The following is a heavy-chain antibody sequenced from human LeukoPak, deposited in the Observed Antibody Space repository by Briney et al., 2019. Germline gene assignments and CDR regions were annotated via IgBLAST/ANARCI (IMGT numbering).Heavy chain of an antibody. CDR3: AKGMGSGWTFDY. CDR2: IQYKGCIK. V-gene: IGHV3-30*02. CDR1: GLIFSSYG. D-gene: IGHD6-19*01. Sequence: GGSLTLSCAVSGLIFSSYGMHWVRQAPGRGGGWVAFIQYKGCIKYYADSVKGRFTISRDNSKNTLYLKMNSLRAEDTAVYYCAKGMGSGWTFDYWGQGNLVTVSS. J-gene: IGHJ4*02.